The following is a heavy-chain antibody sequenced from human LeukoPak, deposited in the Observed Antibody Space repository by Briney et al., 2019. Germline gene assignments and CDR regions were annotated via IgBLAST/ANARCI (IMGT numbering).Heavy chain of an antibody. CDR3: ARQLASSWLGSYYYYGMDV. V-gene: IGHV4-39*01. J-gene: IGHJ6*02. CDR2: IYYSGST. Sequence: SETLSLTCTVSGGSISSSSYYWGWIRQPPGKGLEWIGSIYYSGSTYYNPSLKSRVTISVDTSKNQCSLKLSSVTAADTAVYYCARQLASSWLGSYYYYGMDVWGQGTTVTVSS. CDR1: GGSISSSSYY. D-gene: IGHD6-13*01.